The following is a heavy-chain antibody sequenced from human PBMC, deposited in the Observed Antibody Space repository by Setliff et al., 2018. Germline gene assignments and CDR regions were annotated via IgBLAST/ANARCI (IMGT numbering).Heavy chain of an antibody. CDR3: VRDLRGPYYYDIGGWFDP. CDR2: IIPIFGTA. Sequence: GASVKVSCKASGGTFSSYAFSWVRQAPGQGLEWMGGIIPIFGTANYAQKFQGRVXITTXXXXXXXXXXXXXXXSEDTAVYYCVRDLRGPYYYDIGGWFDPWGQGTLVTVSS. CDR1: GGTFSSYA. D-gene: IGHD3-10*02. J-gene: IGHJ5*02. V-gene: IGHV1-69*05.